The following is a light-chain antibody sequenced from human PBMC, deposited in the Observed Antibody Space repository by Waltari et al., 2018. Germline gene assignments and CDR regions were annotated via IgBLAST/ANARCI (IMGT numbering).Light chain of an antibody. CDR2: AAS. CDR3: QQYGSSPLFT. Sequence: EIVLTQSPGTLSLSPGERATLSCRASQSVSSSYLAWFQQKPGQAPRLLIYAASSRATGIPDRFSGSWSGTDFTLTISRLEPEDFAVYYCQQYGSSPLFTFGPGTKVDIK. CDR1: QSVSSSY. V-gene: IGKV3-20*01. J-gene: IGKJ3*01.